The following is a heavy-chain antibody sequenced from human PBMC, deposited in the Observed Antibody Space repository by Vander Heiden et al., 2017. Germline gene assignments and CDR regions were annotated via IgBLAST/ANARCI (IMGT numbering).Heavy chain of an antibody. D-gene: IGHD6-13*01. CDR2: ISYDGSNK. Sequence: VQLVESGGGAVQPGRYLRHSGAASGFTVSSYAMSRVRRAPGKGLEWVAVISYDGSNKDYTDSVKGRFTISRDNSKNTLYLQMNSLRPEDTAVYYCARWIASWYGVDYWGQGTLVTVSS. J-gene: IGHJ4*02. CDR3: ARWIASWYGVDY. CDR1: GFTVSSYA. V-gene: IGHV3-30-3*01.